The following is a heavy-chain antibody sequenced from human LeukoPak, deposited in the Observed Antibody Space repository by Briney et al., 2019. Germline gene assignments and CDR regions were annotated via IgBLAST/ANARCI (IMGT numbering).Heavy chain of an antibody. CDR1: GFTFSSFW. CDR2: IKQDGSLQ. Sequence: GGSLRLSCTASGFTFSSFWMAWVRQAPGKGLEWVANIKQDGSLQYYGDSVKGRFTISRDNAKNSLYLQMNNLRAEDTALFYCATCYDSSGCDWGQGTLVTVSS. CDR3: ATCYDSSGCD. J-gene: IGHJ4*02. D-gene: IGHD3-22*01. V-gene: IGHV3-7*01.